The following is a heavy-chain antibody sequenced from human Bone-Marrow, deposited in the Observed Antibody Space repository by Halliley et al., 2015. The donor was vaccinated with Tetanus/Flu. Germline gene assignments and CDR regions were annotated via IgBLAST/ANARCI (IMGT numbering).Heavy chain of an antibody. J-gene: IGHJ3*02. CDR2: IWFDGSAK. D-gene: IGHD3-16*01. CDR1: GFTFSSYG. Sequence: SLRLSCAASGFTFSSYGMHWVRQAPGKGLEWVAMIWFDGSAKYYADSVKGRFTISRDTSKDTLYLQMNSLRAEDTAVYYCARETTPGGVGAFDIWGQGTMVTVSS. CDR3: ARETTPGGVGAFDI. V-gene: IGHV3-33*08.